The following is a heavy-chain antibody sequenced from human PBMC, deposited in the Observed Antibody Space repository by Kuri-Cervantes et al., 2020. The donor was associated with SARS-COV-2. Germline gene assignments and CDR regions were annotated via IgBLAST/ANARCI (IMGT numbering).Heavy chain of an antibody. CDR1: GFTLKSYT. CDR3: ALAVAGTRALRY. D-gene: IGHD6-19*01. V-gene: IGHV3-15*01. CDR2: IKSKTDGGTT. Sequence: GESLKISCGASGFTLKSYTMNWVRQAPGKGLEWVGRIKSKTDGGTTDYAAPVKGRFTISGDDSKNTLYLQMNSLKTEDTAVYYCALAVAGTRALRYWGQGTLVTVSS. J-gene: IGHJ4*02.